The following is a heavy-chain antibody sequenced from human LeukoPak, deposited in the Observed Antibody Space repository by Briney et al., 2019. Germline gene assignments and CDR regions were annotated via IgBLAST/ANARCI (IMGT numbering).Heavy chain of an antibody. D-gene: IGHD6-13*01. CDR1: GGSISSSSYF. CDR2: IYYSGST. J-gene: IGHJ4*02. Sequence: PSETLSLTCTVSGGSISSSSYFWGWIRQPPGKGLEWIGSIYYSGSTYYNPSLKSRVTISIDTSKNQFSLKLTSVTAADTAVYYCASNPIAAAGVWGQGTLVTVSS. V-gene: IGHV4-39*07. CDR3: ASNPIAAAGV.